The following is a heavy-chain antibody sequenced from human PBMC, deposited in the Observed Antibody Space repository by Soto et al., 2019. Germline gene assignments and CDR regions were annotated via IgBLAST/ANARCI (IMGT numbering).Heavy chain of an antibody. D-gene: IGHD3-22*01. V-gene: IGHV1-24*01. Sequence: GASVKVSCKVSGYTLTELSMHWVRQAPGKGLEWMGGFDPEDGETIYAQKFQGRVTTTEDTSTDTAYMELSSLRSEDTAVYYCATGLGPDILSYDSSGYPFDYWGQGTLVTVSS. J-gene: IGHJ4*02. CDR1: GYTLTELS. CDR2: FDPEDGET. CDR3: ATGLGPDILSYDSSGYPFDY.